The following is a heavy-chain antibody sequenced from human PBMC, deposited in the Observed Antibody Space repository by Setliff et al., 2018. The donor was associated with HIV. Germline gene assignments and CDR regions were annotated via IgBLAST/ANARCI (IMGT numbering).Heavy chain of an antibody. J-gene: IGHJ4*02. V-gene: IGHV3-15*01. CDR1: GFTFSNTW. CDR3: ATGGGRYLHEWAY. CDR2: FKTDGGTT. D-gene: IGHD3-10*01. Sequence: GGSLRLSCAASGFTFSNTWMNWVRQAPGKGLEWVGRFKTDGGTTDYAAPVKGRFTISRDDSKTTLYLQMNSLKTEDTAMYYCATGGGRYLHEWAYWGQGTLVTVSS.